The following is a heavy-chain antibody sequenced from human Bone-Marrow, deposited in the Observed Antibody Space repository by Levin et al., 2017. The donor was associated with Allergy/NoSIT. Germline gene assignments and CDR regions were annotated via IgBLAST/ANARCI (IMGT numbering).Heavy chain of an antibody. Sequence: GESLKISCAASGFTFSSYTINWVRQAPGKGLEWLSYITSSGTTISYADSVKGRFTISRDNAENSLFLQMNSLRDEDTAVYYCARGSLRYSGSPPTPDYWGQGTLVTVSS. J-gene: IGHJ4*02. V-gene: IGHV3-48*02. CDR3: ARGSLRYSGSPPTPDY. CDR1: GFTFSSYT. D-gene: IGHD1-26*01. CDR2: ITSSGTTI.